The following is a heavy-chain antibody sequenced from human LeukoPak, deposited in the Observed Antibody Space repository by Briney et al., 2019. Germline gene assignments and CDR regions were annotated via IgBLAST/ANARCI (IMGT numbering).Heavy chain of an antibody. V-gene: IGHV3-66*04. Sequence: GGSLRLSCEVSGFTVSSSHLTWVRQAPGKGLEWVSLIYSDGRTYYVDSVRGRFTISRDNSKSTLYLQMDSLRVEDSAVYYCVRPKHSSISWLHYGMDVWGQGTTVTVSS. D-gene: IGHD2-2*01. J-gene: IGHJ6*02. CDR3: VRPKHSSISWLHYGMDV. CDR1: GFTVSSSH. CDR2: IYSDGRT.